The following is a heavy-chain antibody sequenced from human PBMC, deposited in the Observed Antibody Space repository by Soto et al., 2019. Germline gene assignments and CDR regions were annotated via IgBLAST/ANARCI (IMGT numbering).Heavy chain of an antibody. Sequence: EVQLVESGGGLVQPGGSLRLSCAASGFTFSSYWMSWVREAPGKGLEWVANIKQDGSEKYYVDSVKGRFTISRDNAKNSLYLQMNSLRAEDTAVYYCARGSRWSGSYSKGKADIYYYYYGMDVWGQGTTVTVSS. J-gene: IGHJ6*02. CDR1: GFTFSSYW. CDR3: ARGSRWSGSYSKGKADIYYYYYGMDV. V-gene: IGHV3-7*05. CDR2: IKQDGSEK. D-gene: IGHD1-26*01.